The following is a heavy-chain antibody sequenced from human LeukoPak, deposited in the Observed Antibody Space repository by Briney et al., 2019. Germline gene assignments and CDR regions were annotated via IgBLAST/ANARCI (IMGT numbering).Heavy chain of an antibody. CDR3: ARLGVVPAAIRYYYYYMDV. D-gene: IGHD2-2*01. Sequence: GESLKISCNVSGDSFSTYWIAWVRQRPGKGLEWMGIIYPGDSDAKYSPSLQGQVTFSVDKSAGTAFLQWHSLKASDTAMYYCARLGVVPAAIRYYYYYMDVWGKGTTVTVSS. CDR2: IYPGDSDA. J-gene: IGHJ6*03. V-gene: IGHV5-51*01. CDR1: GDSFSTYW.